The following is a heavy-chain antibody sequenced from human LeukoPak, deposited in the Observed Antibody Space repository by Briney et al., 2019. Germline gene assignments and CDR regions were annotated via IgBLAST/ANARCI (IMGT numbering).Heavy chain of an antibody. CDR3: ARDWGHYDY. CDR1: GFTFSSYW. D-gene: IGHD3-16*01. V-gene: IGHV3-7*01. J-gene: IGHJ4*02. CDR2: IKEDGREK. Sequence: PGGSLRLSCAASGFTFSSYWMIWVRQSPERGLEWVADIKEDGREKYYVDSVKGRFTISRDNAKNSLYLQMNSLRAEDTAVYYRARDWGHYDYWGQGTLVTVSS.